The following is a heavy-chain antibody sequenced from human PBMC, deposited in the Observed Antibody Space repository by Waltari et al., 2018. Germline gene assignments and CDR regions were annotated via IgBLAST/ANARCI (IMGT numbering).Heavy chain of an antibody. D-gene: IGHD5-12*01. V-gene: IGHV3-23*01. CDR2: ISGSGGST. CDR3: AKDQGYAEGGLDY. J-gene: IGHJ4*02. Sequence: EVQLLASGGGLVQPGGSLRLSCAASGFTFSSYAISWVRQAPGKGLEWVSAISGSGGSTYYADSVKGRFTISRDNSKNTLYLQMNSLRAEDTAVYYCAKDQGYAEGGLDYWGQGTLVTVSS. CDR1: GFTFSSYA.